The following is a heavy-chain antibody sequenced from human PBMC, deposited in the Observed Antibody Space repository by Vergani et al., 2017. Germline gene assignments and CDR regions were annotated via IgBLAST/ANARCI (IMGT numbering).Heavy chain of an antibody. Sequence: QVQLVQSGAEVKKPGASVKVSCKASGYTFTSYDINWVRQATGQGLEWMGWMNPNSGNTGYAQKFQGRVTITRNTSISTAYMELSSLRSEDTAVYYCAGGQLSGWYSVGAFDIWGQGTMVTVSS. CDR3: AGGQLSGWYSVGAFDI. CDR2: MNPNSGNT. V-gene: IGHV1-8*03. J-gene: IGHJ3*02. D-gene: IGHD6-19*01. CDR1: GYTFTSYD.